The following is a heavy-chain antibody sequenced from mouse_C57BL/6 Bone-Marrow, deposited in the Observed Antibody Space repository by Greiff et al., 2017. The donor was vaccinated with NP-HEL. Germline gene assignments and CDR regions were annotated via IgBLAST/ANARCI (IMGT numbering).Heavy chain of an antibody. V-gene: IGHV5-6*02. J-gene: IGHJ1*03. CDR2: ISSGGGYT. Sequence: EVMLVESGGDLVKPGGSLKLSCAASGFTFSSYGMSWVRQTPDKRLEWVATISSGGGYTYYPDSVKGRFTISSDNAKNTLYLQMSSLQSEDTAMYSCALLLRYYSYGYFDVWGTGTTVTVSS. CDR1: GFTFSSYG. CDR3: ALLLRYYSYGYFDV. D-gene: IGHD1-1*01.